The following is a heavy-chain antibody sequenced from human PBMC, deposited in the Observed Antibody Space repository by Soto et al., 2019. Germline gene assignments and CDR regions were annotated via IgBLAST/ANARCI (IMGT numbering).Heavy chain of an antibody. CDR3: ARDRGHGGNPAPFGY. V-gene: IGHV3-33*01. CDR1: GFTFRSFG. J-gene: IGHJ4*02. Sequence: QVQLADSGGGVAQPGRSLRLSCAASGFTFRSFGMHWVRQAPGKGLEWVARIWFDGSNTHYADSVKGRFTISRDNSNNTLYLQMHSLRHEDTAVYYCARDRGHGGNPAPFGYWGQGTLVSVSS. CDR2: IWFDGSNT. D-gene: IGHD2-15*01.